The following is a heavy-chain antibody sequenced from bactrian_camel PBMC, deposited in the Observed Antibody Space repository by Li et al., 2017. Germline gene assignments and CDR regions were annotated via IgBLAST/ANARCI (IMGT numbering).Heavy chain of an antibody. CDR1: SYTSEYSPSMHY. J-gene: IGHJ4*01. CDR2: IYTAGGSQ. V-gene: IGHV3S54*01. Sequence: HVQLVESGGGLVQAGGSLKLSCAASSYTSEYSPSMHYMGWFRQAPGKEREGVATIYTAGGSQYYADSVKGRFTISSDHAKNTVYLQLNRLTTEDTAMYYCGTGRGGRGEWRGQGTQVTVS. D-gene: IGHD5*01.